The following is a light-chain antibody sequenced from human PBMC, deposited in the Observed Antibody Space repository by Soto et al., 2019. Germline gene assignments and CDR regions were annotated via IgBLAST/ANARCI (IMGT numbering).Light chain of an antibody. Sequence: QSALAQPASVSGSPGQSITISCTGTSSDVSGYNYFSWYQQHPGKAPKRMIYEVSNRPSGVSNRFSGSKSGNTASLTISGLQAEDEADYYCSSYTSSSTLYVFGTGTKVTVL. CDR3: SSYTSSSTLYV. J-gene: IGLJ1*01. CDR1: SSDVSGYNY. V-gene: IGLV2-14*01. CDR2: EVS.